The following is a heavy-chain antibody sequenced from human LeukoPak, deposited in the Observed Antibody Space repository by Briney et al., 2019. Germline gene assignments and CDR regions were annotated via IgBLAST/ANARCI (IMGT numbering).Heavy chain of an antibody. J-gene: IGHJ4*02. CDR1: GFTFSNSA. V-gene: IGHV1-58*02. D-gene: IGHD1-14*01. Sequence: SVKVSCKASGFTFSNSAMQWVRQARGQRLEWIGWIVVGSGNTNYAQKLQGRVTITRDTSISTAYMELSRLRSDDTAMYYCARDERYSMDYWGQGTLVTVSS. CDR3: ARDERYSMDY. CDR2: IVVGSGNT.